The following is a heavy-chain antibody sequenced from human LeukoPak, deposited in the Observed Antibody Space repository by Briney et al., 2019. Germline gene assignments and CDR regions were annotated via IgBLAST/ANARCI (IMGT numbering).Heavy chain of an antibody. Sequence: GASVKVSCKASGGTFSSYAISWVRQAPGQGLEWMGWISAYNGNTNYAQKLQGRVTMTTDTSTSTAYMELRSLRSDDTAVYYCARSRAYYYGSGSLGISYFDYWGQGTLVTVSS. CDR2: ISAYNGNT. D-gene: IGHD3-10*01. J-gene: IGHJ4*02. CDR3: ARSRAYYYGSGSLGISYFDY. V-gene: IGHV1-18*01. CDR1: GGTFSSYA.